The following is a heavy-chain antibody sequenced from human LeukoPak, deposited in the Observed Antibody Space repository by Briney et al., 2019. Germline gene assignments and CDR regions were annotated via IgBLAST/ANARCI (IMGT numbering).Heavy chain of an antibody. J-gene: IGHJ5*02. V-gene: IGHV3-20*04. CDR3: AREIWATGIGWFDP. CDR1: GFTFDDYG. D-gene: IGHD3-16*01. CDR2: VNWNGGST. Sequence: PGGSLRLSCAASGFTFDDYGMSWVRQAPGKGLEWISGVNWNGGSTGYADSVKGRFTIARDDSKNTLYLQMNNLRAEDTAVYYCAREIWATGIGWFDPWGQGTVVTVSS.